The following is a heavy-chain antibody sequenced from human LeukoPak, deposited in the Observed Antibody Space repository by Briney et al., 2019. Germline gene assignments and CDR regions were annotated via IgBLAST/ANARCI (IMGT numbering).Heavy chain of an antibody. D-gene: IGHD3-22*01. CDR1: GYTFTSYG. V-gene: IGHV1-18*01. J-gene: IGHJ3*02. Sequence: ASVKVSCKASGYTFTSYGISWVRQAPGQGLEWMGWISAYNGNTNYAQKLQGRVTMTTDTSTSTAYMELRSLRSDDTAVYYCARDYDSSGYYDKAFDIWGQGTMVTVSS. CDR3: ARDYDSSGYYDKAFDI. CDR2: ISAYNGNT.